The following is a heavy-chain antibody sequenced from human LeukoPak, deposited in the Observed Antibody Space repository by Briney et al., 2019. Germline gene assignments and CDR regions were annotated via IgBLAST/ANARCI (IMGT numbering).Heavy chain of an antibody. CDR3: ARDKYYYDSSGYYPPQALDY. V-gene: IGHV1-69*16. Sequence: SVKVSCKASGGTFSSYTISWVRQAPGQGLEWMGRIIPILGTANYAQKFQGRVTITTDESTSTAYMELSSLRSEDTAVYYCARDKYYYDSSGYYPPQALDYWGQGTLVTVSS. CDR2: IIPILGTA. D-gene: IGHD3-22*01. CDR1: GGTFSSYT. J-gene: IGHJ4*02.